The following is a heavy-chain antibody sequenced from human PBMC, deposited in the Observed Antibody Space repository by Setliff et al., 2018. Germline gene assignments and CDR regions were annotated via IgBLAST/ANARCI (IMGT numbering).Heavy chain of an antibody. Sequence: ASVKVSCKASGYTFTSCDINWVRQATGQGLEWMGWMNPNSGNTGYAQKFQGRVTMTRNTSISTAYMELSSLRSEDTAVYYCARSGGGYDFWSGYLVSHYYYYYYRDVWGKGTTVTVSS. V-gene: IGHV1-8*02. CDR2: MNPNSGNT. CDR3: ARSGGGYDFWSGYLVSHYYYYYYRDV. CDR1: GYTFTSCD. D-gene: IGHD3-3*01. J-gene: IGHJ6*03.